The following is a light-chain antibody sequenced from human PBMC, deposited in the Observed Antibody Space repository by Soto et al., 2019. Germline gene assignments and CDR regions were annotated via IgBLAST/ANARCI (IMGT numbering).Light chain of an antibody. V-gene: IGKV2-28*01. CDR2: LGF. Sequence: VMTQSPLSLPVTPGEPASISCRSSQSLLHSNGYNFLDWYLQKPGQSPQLLIYLGFNRPSGVPDRFSGSGSGTDFTLTISSVEAEDVGVYYCMQALQTPRTFGQGTKVEIK. CDR1: QSLLHSNGYNF. CDR3: MQALQTPRT. J-gene: IGKJ1*01.